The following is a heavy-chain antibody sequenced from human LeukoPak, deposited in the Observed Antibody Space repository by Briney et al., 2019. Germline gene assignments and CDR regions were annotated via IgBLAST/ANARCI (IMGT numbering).Heavy chain of an antibody. D-gene: IGHD1-1*01. CDR1: GFTFSSYG. Sequence: PGGSLRLSCAASGFTFSSYGMHWVRQAPGKGLQWVAYIRYDGRNKYSADSVEGRFTIYRDNSKSTLYLQMNSLRPEDTAVYYCAKGGSNNWSFDNWGQGTLVTVSS. CDR2: IRYDGRNK. J-gene: IGHJ4*02. V-gene: IGHV3-30*02. CDR3: AKGGSNNWSFDN.